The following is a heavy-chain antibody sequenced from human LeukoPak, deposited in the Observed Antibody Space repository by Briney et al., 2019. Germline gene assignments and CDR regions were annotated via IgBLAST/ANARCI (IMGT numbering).Heavy chain of an antibody. D-gene: IGHD2-21*01. CDR2: ISYDGSNK. V-gene: IGHV3-30-3*01. CDR1: GFTFSSYA. Sequence: GGSLRLSCAASGFTFSSYAMHWVRQAPGKGLEWVAVISYDGSNKYYADSVKGRFTISRDNSKNTLYLQMNSLRAEDTAVYYCARGSVVVLPYYYYGMGVWGQRTTVTVSS. J-gene: IGHJ6*02. CDR3: ARGSVVVLPYYYYGMGV.